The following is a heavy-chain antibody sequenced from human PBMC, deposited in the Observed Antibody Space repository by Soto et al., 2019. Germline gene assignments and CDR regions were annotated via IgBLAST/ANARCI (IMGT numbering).Heavy chain of an antibody. Sequence: QVQLQESGPGLVEPSGTLSLTCAVSGDSISSSHWWSWVRQSPGKGLEWIGEIFHSGATKYNPSLESRVTMSVDKSNNQLSLKLRSVTAADTAVYYCASQLERGDLPEGFEYWGQGTLATVSS. D-gene: IGHD1-1*01. J-gene: IGHJ4*02. V-gene: IGHV4-4*02. CDR3: ASQLERGDLPEGFEY. CDR2: IFHSGAT. CDR1: GDSISSSHW.